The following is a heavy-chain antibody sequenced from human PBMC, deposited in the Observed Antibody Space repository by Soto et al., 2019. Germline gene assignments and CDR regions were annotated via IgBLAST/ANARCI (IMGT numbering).Heavy chain of an antibody. CDR2: INLHSGDT. V-gene: IGHV1-2*02. CDR1: GYRFSGGY. Sequence: ARVKVSCKPSGYRFSGGYVHRWRQAPGQGLESMGWINLHSGDTDYAQKFQDRVIMTRDTSIDTAYMEVTRLRSDDTAVYYCARGVVTSTSDREDFDSWGQGTLVTVSS. D-gene: IGHD6-6*01. J-gene: IGHJ4*02. CDR3: ARGVVTSTSDREDFDS.